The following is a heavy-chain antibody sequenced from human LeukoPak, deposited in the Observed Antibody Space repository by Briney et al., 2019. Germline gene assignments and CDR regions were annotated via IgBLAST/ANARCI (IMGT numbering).Heavy chain of an antibody. CDR3: AKAPAGLWFGELD. V-gene: IGHV3-23*01. J-gene: IGHJ4*02. Sequence: PGGSLRLSCAASGFTFSSYAMSWVRQAPGKVLEWVSAISGSGGSTYYADSVKGRFTISRDNSKNTLYLQMNSLRAEDTAVYYCAKAPAGLWFGELDWGQGTLVTVSS. CDR1: GFTFSSYA. CDR2: ISGSGGST. D-gene: IGHD3-10*01.